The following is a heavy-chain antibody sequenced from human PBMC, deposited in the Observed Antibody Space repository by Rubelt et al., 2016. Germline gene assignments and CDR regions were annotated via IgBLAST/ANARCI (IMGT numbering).Heavy chain of an antibody. D-gene: IGHD6-13*01. Sequence: QVQLVQSGAEVKKPGASVKVSCKASGYTFTGYYMHWVRQAPGQGLEWMGRINPNRGGTNYAQKFQGRFTMTRERSFSTAYMGLSRLRSDDTAVDYCAREYSSSWYDYWGQGTLVTVSS. CDR1: GYTFTGYY. J-gene: IGHJ4*02. CDR3: AREYSSSWYDY. CDR2: INPNRGGT. V-gene: IGHV1-2*06.